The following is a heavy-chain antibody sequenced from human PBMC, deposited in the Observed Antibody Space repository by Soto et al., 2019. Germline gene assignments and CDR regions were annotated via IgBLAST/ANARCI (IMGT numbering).Heavy chain of an antibody. D-gene: IGHD2-2*01. CDR3: ARGGCSSTSCYGSLGGVYYMDV. J-gene: IGHJ6*03. V-gene: IGHV1-8*01. Sequence: ASVKVSCKASGYTFTSYDINWVRQATGQGLEWMGWMNPNSGNTGYAQKFQGRVTMTRNTSISTAYMELSSLRSEDTAVYYCARGGCSSTSCYGSLGGVYYMDVWGKGTTVTVSS. CDR2: MNPNSGNT. CDR1: GYTFTSYD.